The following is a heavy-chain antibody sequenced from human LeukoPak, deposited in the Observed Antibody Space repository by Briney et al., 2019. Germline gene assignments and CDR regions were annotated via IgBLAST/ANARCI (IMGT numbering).Heavy chain of an antibody. CDR2: IYPDDSET. Sequence: GESLKISCKGSGYSFTSFWIGWVRQMPGKGLEWMGIIYPDDSETIYSPSFQGQVTFSVDKSITTAYLHWSSLKASDTAMFYCARLYYDVSGYFGYWGQGTLVTVSS. D-gene: IGHD3-22*01. CDR1: GYSFTSFW. CDR3: ARLYYDVSGYFGY. V-gene: IGHV5-51*01. J-gene: IGHJ4*02.